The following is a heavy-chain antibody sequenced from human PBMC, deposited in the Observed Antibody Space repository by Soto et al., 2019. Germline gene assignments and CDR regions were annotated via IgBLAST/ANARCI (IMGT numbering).Heavy chain of an antibody. D-gene: IGHD3-16*01. V-gene: IGHV4-30-4*03. J-gene: IGHJ4*02. CDR1: GDSIDSSHYY. CDR3: AFFDS. Sequence: SETLSLTWTVAGDSIDSSHYYWNWIRQHPEKGLEWIGYIHHSGSTYYNPSLKSRLAISVDTSRNQFSLKVNSVTAADTSTLNWAFFDSWGRGTLVTVSS. CDR2: IHHSGST.